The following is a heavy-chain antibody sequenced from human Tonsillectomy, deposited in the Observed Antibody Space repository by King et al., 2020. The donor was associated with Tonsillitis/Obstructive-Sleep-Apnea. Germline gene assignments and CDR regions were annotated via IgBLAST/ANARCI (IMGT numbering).Heavy chain of an antibody. J-gene: IGHJ4*02. CDR2: SNPKSGGT. CDR3: ATETASGWATTRPFDY. Sequence: VQLVESGAEVKKPGASVKVSCKASGYTFSGKYIHWVRQAPGQGLEWMGWSNPKSGGTNYAQKFQGRVTMTRDTPIATAYMELSRLTSDDTAIYYCATETASGWATTRPFDYWGQGTLVTVSS. D-gene: IGHD5-12*01. CDR1: GYTFSGKY. V-gene: IGHV1-2*02.